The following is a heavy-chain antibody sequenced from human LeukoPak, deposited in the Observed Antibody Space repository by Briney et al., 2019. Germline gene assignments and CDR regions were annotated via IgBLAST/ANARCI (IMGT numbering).Heavy chain of an antibody. Sequence: ASVKVSCKASGYTFTSYGISWVRQAPGQGLEWMGWISAYNGNTNYAQKLQGRVTMTTDTSTSTAYMELRSLRSDDTAVYYCARDRYPYAVVPAATDDYWGQGTLVTVSS. D-gene: IGHD2-2*01. CDR1: GYTFTSYG. V-gene: IGHV1-18*01. CDR3: ARDRYPYAVVPAATDDY. J-gene: IGHJ4*02. CDR2: ISAYNGNT.